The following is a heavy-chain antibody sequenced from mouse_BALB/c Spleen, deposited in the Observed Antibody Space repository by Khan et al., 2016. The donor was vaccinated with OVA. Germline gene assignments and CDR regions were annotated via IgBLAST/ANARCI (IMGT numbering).Heavy chain of an antibody. J-gene: IGHJ4*01. CDR1: GFSLTSYG. D-gene: IGHD2-14*01. V-gene: IGHV2-6-1*01. CDR2: IWSDGST. CDR3: ARHDRYFYAMDY. Sequence: QVQLQQSGPGLVAPSQSLSITCTISGFSLTSYGVHWVRQPPGKGLEWLVVIWSDGSTTYNSALKSRLSITKDNSKSQVFLNMNSLQIDDTAMYYCARHDRYFYAMDYWGQGTSVTVSS.